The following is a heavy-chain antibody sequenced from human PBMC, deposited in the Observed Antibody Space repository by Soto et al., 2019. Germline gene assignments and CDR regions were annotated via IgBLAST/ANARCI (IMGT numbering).Heavy chain of an antibody. D-gene: IGHD4-4*01. CDR3: ARLADYSNSLDFDY. Sequence: ASVKVSCKASGYTFTSYGISWVRQAPGQGLEWMGWISAYNGNTNYAQKLQGRVTMTTDTSTSTAYMELRSLRSDDTAVYYCARLADYSNSLDFDYWGQRTLVTVSS. V-gene: IGHV1-18*01. CDR2: ISAYNGNT. J-gene: IGHJ4*02. CDR1: GYTFTSYG.